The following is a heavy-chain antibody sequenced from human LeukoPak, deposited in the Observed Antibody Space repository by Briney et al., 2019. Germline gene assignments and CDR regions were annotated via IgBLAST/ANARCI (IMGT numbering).Heavy chain of an antibody. J-gene: IGHJ4*02. CDR3: AKAGGAGSYADY. V-gene: IGHV3-30*18. CDR2: ISYDGSNK. CDR1: GFTFSSYG. D-gene: IGHD1-26*01. Sequence: PGGPLRLSCAASGFTFSSYGMHWVRQAPGKGLEWVAVISYDGSNKYYADSVKGRFTISRDNSKNTLYLQMNSLRAEDTAVYYCAKAGGAGSYADYWGQGTLVTVSS.